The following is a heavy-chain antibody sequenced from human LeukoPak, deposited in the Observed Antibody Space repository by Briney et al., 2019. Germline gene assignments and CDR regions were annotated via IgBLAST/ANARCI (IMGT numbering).Heavy chain of an antibody. CDR1: GFTFSSYG. Sequence: GGSLRLSCAASGFTFSSYGMHWVRQAPGKGLEWVAVIWYDGSNKYYADSVKGRFTISRDNSKNTLYLQMNSLRAEDTAVYYCAKGQYYDFWSGYYMVGEYTENFDYWGQGTLVTVSS. CDR2: IWYDGSNK. CDR3: AKGQYYDFWSGYYMVGEYTENFDY. V-gene: IGHV3-30*02. D-gene: IGHD3-3*01. J-gene: IGHJ4*02.